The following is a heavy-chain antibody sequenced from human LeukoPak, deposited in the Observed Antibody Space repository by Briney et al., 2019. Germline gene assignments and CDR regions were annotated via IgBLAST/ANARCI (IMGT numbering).Heavy chain of an antibody. Sequence: GESLKISCKGYAYSFTNYWIGWVGQLPGKSLVWRGIFNPGDSAVRYSLSFQGRVTISADKSISTAYLQWHSLTASDSAMYYRARDGSGYSSVEYYFDYWGQGTLVTVSS. D-gene: IGHD5-12*01. CDR3: ARDGSGYSSVEYYFDY. J-gene: IGHJ4*02. CDR2: FNPGDSAV. V-gene: IGHV5-51*01. CDR1: AYSFTNYW.